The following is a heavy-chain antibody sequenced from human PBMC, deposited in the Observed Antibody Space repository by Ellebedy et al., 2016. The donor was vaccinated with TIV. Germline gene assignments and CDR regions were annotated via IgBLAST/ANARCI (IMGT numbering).Heavy chain of an antibody. CDR2: IKQDGSEK. CDR1: GFTFSSYW. D-gene: IGHD3-9*01. CDR3: ARDGDDILTGYYDDAFDI. J-gene: IGHJ3*02. Sequence: GGSLRLXCAASGFTFSSYWMSWVRQAPGKGLEWVANIKQDGSEKYYVDSVKGRFTISRDNAKNSLYLQMNSLRAEDTAVYYCARDGDDILTGYYDDAFDIWGQGTMVTVSS. V-gene: IGHV3-7*01.